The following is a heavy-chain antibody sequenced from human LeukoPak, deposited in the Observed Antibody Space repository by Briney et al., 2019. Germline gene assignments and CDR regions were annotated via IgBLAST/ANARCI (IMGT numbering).Heavy chain of an antibody. CDR2: IYYSGST. J-gene: IGHJ5*02. V-gene: IGHV4-30-4*08. CDR3: ARSTTIFGVGDWFDP. Sequence: SETLSLTCTVSGGSISSGDYYWSWIRQPPGKGLEWIGYIYYSGSTYYNPSLKSRVTISVDTSKNQFSLKLSSVTAADTAVYYCARSTTIFGVGDWFDPWGQGTLVTVSS. D-gene: IGHD3-3*01. CDR1: GGSISSGDYY.